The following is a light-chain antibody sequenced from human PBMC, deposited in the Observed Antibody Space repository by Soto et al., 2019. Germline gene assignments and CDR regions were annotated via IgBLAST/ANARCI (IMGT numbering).Light chain of an antibody. CDR3: QQRGNWRH. CDR1: QTINNY. CDR2: DAS. J-gene: IGKJ5*01. Sequence: EIVLSQSPATLSLSPGERATLSCRASQTINNYLAWYQHKPGQAPRLLIYDASTRATGIPARFSGSGSGTDFTLTISSLEPEDFATYFCQQRGNWRHFVQGTRLEMK. V-gene: IGKV3-11*01.